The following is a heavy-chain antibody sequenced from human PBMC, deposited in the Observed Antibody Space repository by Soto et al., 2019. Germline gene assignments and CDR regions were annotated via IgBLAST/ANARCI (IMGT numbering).Heavy chain of an antibody. J-gene: IGHJ4*02. D-gene: IGHD3-9*01. CDR3: AAYDILTVYFPQYSFDY. Sequence: SETLSLTCAVYGGSFIGYYWSWILQPPWKGLEWIGEINHSGSTNYNPSLKSRVTISVDTSKNQFSLKLSSATAADTAVYYCAAYDILTVYFPQYSFDYWGQGALVTVSS. CDR2: INHSGST. CDR1: GGSFIGYY. V-gene: IGHV4-34*01.